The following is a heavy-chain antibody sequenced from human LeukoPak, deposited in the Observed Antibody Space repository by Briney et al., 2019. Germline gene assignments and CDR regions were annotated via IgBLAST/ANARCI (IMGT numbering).Heavy chain of an antibody. V-gene: IGHV3-23*01. D-gene: IGHD3-10*01. J-gene: IGHJ6*01. CDR2: ITGSGDST. Sequence: GESLRLSCVVSGFTFSNAWMSWIRQAPGKGLEWVSTITGSGDSTYYADSVKGRFTVSRDNSKNTLFVQMNSLRAEDTAVYYCAKDLRYYSGSGTYCRGLYYYYGMDVWGQGTTVTVSS. CDR3: AKDLRYYSGSGTYCRGLYYYYGMDV. CDR1: GFTFSNAW.